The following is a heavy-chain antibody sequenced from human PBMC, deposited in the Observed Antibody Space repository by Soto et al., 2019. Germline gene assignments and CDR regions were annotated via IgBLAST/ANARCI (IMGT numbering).Heavy chain of an antibody. CDR2: IRWNDVRI. CDR3: AKDNGGYFEY. V-gene: IGHV3-9*01. J-gene: IGHJ4*02. D-gene: IGHD3-16*01. CDR1: GFTFDAYA. Sequence: LRLSCAASGFTFDAYAMHSDRQAPGKGLEVVSVIRWNDVRIDYADSVKGRFTNSRHNTDNPQYLLVNILTVEDQAVYYCAKDNGGYFEYWGQGALVTVSS.